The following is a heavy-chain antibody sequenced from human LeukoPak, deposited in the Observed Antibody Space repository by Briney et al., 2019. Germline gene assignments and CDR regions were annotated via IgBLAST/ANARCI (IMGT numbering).Heavy chain of an antibody. CDR2: IYTTHFT. Sequence: PGGSLRHSCAASGFTFNTYAMSWVRQAPGKGLQWVSTIYTTHFTYHADSVKGVFTVSRDDSKNTLYLQMNSLRAEDTALYYCAKDYLKGYGIYDAFDVWGRGTMVTVSS. CDR3: AKDYLKGYGIYDAFDV. D-gene: IGHD1-26*01. CDR1: GFTFNTYA. J-gene: IGHJ3*01. V-gene: IGHV3-23*05.